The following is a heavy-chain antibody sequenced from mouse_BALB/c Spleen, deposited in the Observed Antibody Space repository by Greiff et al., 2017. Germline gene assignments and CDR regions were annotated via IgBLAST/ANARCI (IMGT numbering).Heavy chain of an antibody. CDR1: GYSITSDYA. J-gene: IGHJ4*01. CDR3: ARFDYDDDYYAMDY. D-gene: IGHD2-4*01. CDR2: ISYSGST. Sequence: EVKLVESGPGLVKPSQSLSLTCTVTGYSITSDYAWNWIRQFPGNKLEWMGYISYSGSTSYNPSLKSRISITRDTSKNQFFLQLNSVTTEDTATYYCARFDYDDDYYAMDYWGQGTSVTVSS. V-gene: IGHV3-2*02.